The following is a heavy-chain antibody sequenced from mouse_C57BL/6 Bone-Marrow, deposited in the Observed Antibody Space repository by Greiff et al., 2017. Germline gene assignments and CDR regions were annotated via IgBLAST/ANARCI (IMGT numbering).Heavy chain of an antibody. CDR2: IDPSDSET. V-gene: IGHV1-52*01. CDR1: GYTFTSYW. CDR3: ARSFSY. J-gene: IGHJ3*01. Sequence: QVQLQQPGAELVRPGSSVTLSCKASGYTFTSYWMHWVKQRPIQGLEWIGNIDPSDSETPYNQKFKDKATLTVDKSSSTAYMQLSSLTSEDSAVYYCARSFSYWGQGTLVTVSA.